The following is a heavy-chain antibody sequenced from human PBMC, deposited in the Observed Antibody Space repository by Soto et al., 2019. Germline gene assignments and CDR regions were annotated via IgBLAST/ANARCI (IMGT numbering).Heavy chain of an antibody. CDR1: GFSLSTSGLC. D-gene: IGHD6-13*01. CDR3: AHRQSTSWSNWFDP. CDR2: IDWDGDR. V-gene: IGHV2-70*12. Sequence: SGPTLVNPTQTLTLTCTFSGFSLSTSGLCVSWIRQPPGKALEWLARIDWDGDRYYSTSLKTRLTISKGTSSNQVVLTMTNMDPVDTATYYCAHRQSTSWSNWFDPWGQGTLVTVSS. J-gene: IGHJ5*02.